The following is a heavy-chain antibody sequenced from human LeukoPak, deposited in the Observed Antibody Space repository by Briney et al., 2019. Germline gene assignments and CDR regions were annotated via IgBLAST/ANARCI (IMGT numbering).Heavy chain of an antibody. D-gene: IGHD6-19*01. V-gene: IGHV1-3*03. CDR3: ARGGQQWRGGNYFDS. CDR1: GYTFTDYA. CDR2: ITTGRGKT. J-gene: IGHJ4*02. Sequence: GASVKVSCKASGYTFTDYALHWVRQAPGQSLEWMGWITTGRGKTRYSQDFQRRITLTRDKSANTVYMDLSDLTSEDTAIDYCARGGQQWRGGNYFDSWGQGTLVAVSS.